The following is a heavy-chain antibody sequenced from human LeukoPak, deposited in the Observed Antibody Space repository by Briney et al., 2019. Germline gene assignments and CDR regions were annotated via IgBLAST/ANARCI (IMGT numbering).Heavy chain of an antibody. D-gene: IGHD6-19*01. CDR1: GYTFTGYY. Sequence: GASVKVSCKASGYTFTGYYMHWVRQAPGQGLEWMGWINPNSGGTNYAQKFQGRVTMTRDTSISTAYMELSRLRSDDTAVYYCARRIAVAGPYSYYYMDVWGKGTTVTVSS. CDR2: INPNSGGT. J-gene: IGHJ6*03. CDR3: ARRIAVAGPYSYYYMDV. V-gene: IGHV1-2*02.